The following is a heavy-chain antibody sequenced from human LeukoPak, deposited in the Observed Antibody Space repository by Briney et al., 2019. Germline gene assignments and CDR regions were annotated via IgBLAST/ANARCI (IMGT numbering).Heavy chain of an antibody. Sequence: SETLSLTCSVSGGSTSGFYWSWIRQPPGKGLEWIGYIYYSGDSNYNPSLKSRVTMSLDTSKNQVSLRLSSVTAADTAVYYCARHPFSTPFDYWGRGTLVTVSS. V-gene: IGHV4-59*08. D-gene: IGHD2/OR15-2a*01. CDR2: IYYSGDS. CDR1: GGSTSGFY. J-gene: IGHJ4*02. CDR3: ARHPFSTPFDY.